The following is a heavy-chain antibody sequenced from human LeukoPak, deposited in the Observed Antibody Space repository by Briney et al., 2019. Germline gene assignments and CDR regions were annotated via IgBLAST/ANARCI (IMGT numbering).Heavy chain of an antibody. CDR1: GFTFTTYA. CDR3: VRAGYTYGFDY. J-gene: IGHJ4*02. Sequence: GGSLRLSCAASGFTFTTYAMGWVRQSPGKGLEWVSSISGGGGGTYYAEFVKGRFTISRDNSKNTLYLQMDSLRAEDTAAYYCVRAGYTYGFDYWGQGALVTVSS. D-gene: IGHD5-18*01. V-gene: IGHV3-23*01. CDR2: ISGGGGGT.